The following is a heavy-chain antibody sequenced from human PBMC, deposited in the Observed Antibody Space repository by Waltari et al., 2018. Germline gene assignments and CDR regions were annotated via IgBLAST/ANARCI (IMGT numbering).Heavy chain of an antibody. D-gene: IGHD2-8*02. CDR3: VRLEDCTGPGGNCYSGAPFAVDV. CDR2: INHSPNS. Sequence: QVHLQQWGAGLLRPSETLSLICAVYGGSLRSYYWGWIHKPPGKGLEWVGEINHSPNSNYNPSLRSRVHLSLDTSQNQFSLQLTSVTAADTGVYYCVRLEDCTGPGGNCYSGAPFAVDVWGQGTTVTVPS. V-gene: IGHV4-34*01. CDR1: GGSLRSYY. J-gene: IGHJ6*02.